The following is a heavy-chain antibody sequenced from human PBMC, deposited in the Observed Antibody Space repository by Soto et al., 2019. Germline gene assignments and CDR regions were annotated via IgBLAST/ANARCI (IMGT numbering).Heavy chain of an antibody. CDR2: INAGNGNT. V-gene: IGHV1-3*01. Sequence: ASVKVSCKASGYTFTSYAMHWVRQAPGQRLEWMGWINAGNGNTKYSQKFQGRVTITRDTSASTAYMELSSLRSEDTAVYYCARPSSAYYDFWSGYSLDYWGQGTLVTVSS. CDR1: GYTFTSYA. J-gene: IGHJ4*02. D-gene: IGHD3-3*01. CDR3: ARPSSAYYDFWSGYSLDY.